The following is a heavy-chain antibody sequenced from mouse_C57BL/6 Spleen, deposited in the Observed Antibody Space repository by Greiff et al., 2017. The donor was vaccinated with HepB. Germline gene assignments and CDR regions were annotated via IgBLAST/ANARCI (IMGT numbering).Heavy chain of an antibody. CDR2: ISSGGSYT. CDR1: GFTFSSYG. V-gene: IGHV5-6*01. J-gene: IGHJ4*01. D-gene: IGHD1-1*01. Sequence: EVHLVESGGDLVKPGGSLKLSCAASGFTFSSYGMSWVRQTPDKRLEWVATISSGGSYTYYPDSVKGRFTISRDNAKNTLYLQMSSLKSEDTAMYYCARRYGYSSGGYAMDYWGQGTSVTVSS. CDR3: ARRYGYSSGGYAMDY.